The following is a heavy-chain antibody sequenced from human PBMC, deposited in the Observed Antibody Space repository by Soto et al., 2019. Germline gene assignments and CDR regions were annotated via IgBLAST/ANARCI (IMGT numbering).Heavy chain of an antibody. V-gene: IGHV4-4*07. D-gene: IGHD3-3*01. CDR2: IHTSGST. CDR3: AREELVTIFGVVTQNWFDP. J-gene: IGHJ5*02. CDR1: GGSISSYY. Sequence: SETLSLTCTVSGGSISSYYWSWIRQPAGEGLEWIGRIHTSGSTNYNPSLKSRVTMSVDTSKNQFSLKLSSVTAADTAVYYCAREELVTIFGVVTQNWFDPWGQGTLVTVSS.